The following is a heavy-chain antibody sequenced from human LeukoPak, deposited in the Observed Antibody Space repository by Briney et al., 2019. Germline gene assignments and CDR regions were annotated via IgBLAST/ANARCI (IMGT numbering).Heavy chain of an antibody. Sequence: GGSLRLSCEASGFTFSSYWMHWFLQVPGKGLLGVSRINSDGRSTSYADSVKGRFTISRDNAKNTLYLQMNSLRAEDTAVYYCAELTSMVEQYWGQGTLVTVSS. V-gene: IGHV3-74*01. CDR1: GFTFSSYW. CDR2: INSDGRST. D-gene: IGHD3-10*01. CDR3: AELTSMVEQY. J-gene: IGHJ4*02.